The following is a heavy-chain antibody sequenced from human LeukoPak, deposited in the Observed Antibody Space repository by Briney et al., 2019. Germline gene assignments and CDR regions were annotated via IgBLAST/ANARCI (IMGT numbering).Heavy chain of an antibody. CDR2: ISSSSSYI. J-gene: IGHJ3*02. V-gene: IGHV3-21*01. CDR1: GFTFSSYS. D-gene: IGHD2-2*01. Sequence: GGSLRLSCAASGFTFSSYSMNWVRQAPGKGLEWVSSISSSSSYIHYADSVKGRFTISRDNAKNSLYLQMNSLRAEDTAVYYCAKDHKYQLLYDAFDIWGQGTMVTVSS. CDR3: AKDHKYQLLYDAFDI.